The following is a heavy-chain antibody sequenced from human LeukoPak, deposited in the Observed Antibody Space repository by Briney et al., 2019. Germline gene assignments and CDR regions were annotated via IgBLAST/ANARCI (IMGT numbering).Heavy chain of an antibody. CDR2: IYYSGST. D-gene: IGHD5-18*01. J-gene: IGHJ4*02. CDR3: ARDSVDTAGIALDY. CDR1: GGSISSYY. V-gene: IGHV4-59*01. Sequence: PSETLSLTCTVSGGSISSYYWSWIRQPPGKGLEWIGYIYYSGSTNYNPSLKSRVTISVDTSKNQFSLKLSSVTAADTAVYYCARDSVDTAGIALDYWGQGTLVTVSS.